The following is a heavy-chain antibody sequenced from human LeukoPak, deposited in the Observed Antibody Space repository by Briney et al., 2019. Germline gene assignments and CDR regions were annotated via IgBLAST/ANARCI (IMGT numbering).Heavy chain of an antibody. J-gene: IGHJ4*02. D-gene: IGHD6-6*01. CDR3: ARGRGQLVFLDY. CDR1: GGSFSGYY. CDR2: INHSGST. V-gene: IGHV4-34*01. Sequence: PSETLSLTCAVYGGSFSGYYWSWIRQPPGKGLEWIGEINHSGSTNYNPPLKSRVTISVDTSKNQFSLKLSSVTAADTAVYYCARGRGQLVFLDYWGQGTLVTVSS.